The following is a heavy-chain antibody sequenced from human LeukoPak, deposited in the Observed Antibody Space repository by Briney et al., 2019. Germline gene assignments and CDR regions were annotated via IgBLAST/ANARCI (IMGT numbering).Heavy chain of an antibody. CDR3: AREWEPYSSGWLLN. CDR2: INPNSGGT. CDR1: GYTFTGYY. Sequence: ASVKVSCKASGYTFTGYYMHWVRQAPGQGLEWMGWINPNSGGTNYAQKFQGRVTMTRDTSISTAYMELSRLRSEDTAVYYCAREWEPYSSGWLLNWGQGTLVTVSS. J-gene: IGHJ4*02. D-gene: IGHD6-19*01. V-gene: IGHV1-2*02.